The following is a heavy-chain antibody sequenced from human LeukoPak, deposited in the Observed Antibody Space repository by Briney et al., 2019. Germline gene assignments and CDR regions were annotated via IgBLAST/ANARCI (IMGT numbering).Heavy chain of an antibody. J-gene: IGHJ4*02. Sequence: GGTLRLSCTASGFTFSSYGMSWVRQAPGKGLEWVSAISNSGGSTYYADSVKGRFTLSRDNSKNTLYLQMNSLRAEDTAVYYCAKKSRLVVSSTWGQGALVTVSS. D-gene: IGHD2-15*01. CDR2: ISNSGGST. CDR1: GFTFSSYG. V-gene: IGHV3-23*01. CDR3: AKKSRLVVSST.